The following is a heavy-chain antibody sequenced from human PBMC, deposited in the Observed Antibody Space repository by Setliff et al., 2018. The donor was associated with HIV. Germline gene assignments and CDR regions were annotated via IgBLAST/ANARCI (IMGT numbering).Heavy chain of an antibody. CDR1: GGSLSGFY. D-gene: IGHD3-10*01. CDR2: VTHSGST. V-gene: IGHV4-34*01. Sequence: KTSETLSLTCAVYGGSLSGFYWTFIRQSPGKGLEWIGEVTHSGSTTYDPSLKSRITISVDTSKNQFSLKLSSVTAADTGVYYCASRRGIEFYFDIWGQGTPGTVSS. CDR3: ASRRGIEFYFDI. J-gene: IGHJ4*02.